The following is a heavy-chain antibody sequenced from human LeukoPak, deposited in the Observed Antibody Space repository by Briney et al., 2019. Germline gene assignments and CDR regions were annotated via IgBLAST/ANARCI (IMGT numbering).Heavy chain of an antibody. J-gene: IGHJ6*02. CDR2: ISYDGSNK. V-gene: IGHV3-30*18. Sequence: PGRAPLLSCAASGFPFSSYGMHLVRPAPGKGLEWVAVISYDGSNKYYADSVKGRFTISRDNSKNTLYLQMNSLRAEDTAVYYCAKDSDDGMDVWGQGTTVTVSS. CDR3: AKDSDDGMDV. D-gene: IGHD3-10*01. CDR1: GFPFSSYG.